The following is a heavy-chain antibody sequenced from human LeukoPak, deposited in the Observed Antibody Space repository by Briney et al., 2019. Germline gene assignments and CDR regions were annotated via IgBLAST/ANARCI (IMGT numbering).Heavy chain of an antibody. Sequence: GGSLRLSCAASGFTVSSYAMSWVRQAPGKGLEWVSAISGSGGSTYYADSVKGRFTISRDNSKNTLYLQMNSLRAEDTAVYYCARNTPYGSGSSFDPWGQGTLVTVSS. J-gene: IGHJ5*02. CDR3: ARNTPYGSGSSFDP. CDR2: ISGSGGST. D-gene: IGHD3-10*01. V-gene: IGHV3-23*01. CDR1: GFTVSSYA.